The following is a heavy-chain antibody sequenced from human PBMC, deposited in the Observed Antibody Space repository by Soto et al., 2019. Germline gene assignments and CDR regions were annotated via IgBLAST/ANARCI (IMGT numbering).Heavy chain of an antibody. CDR1: GYSFTKYW. CDR3: ARRRDGGSYNAFDI. D-gene: IGHD1-26*01. Sequence: GESLKISCKGSGYSFTKYWISWVRQMPGKGLEWMGRIDPSDSYTSYSPSFQGHVTISIDKSITTAYLQWSSLKASDTAMYYCARRRDGGSYNAFDIWGQGTMVTVSS. V-gene: IGHV5-10-1*01. CDR2: IDPSDSYT. J-gene: IGHJ3*02.